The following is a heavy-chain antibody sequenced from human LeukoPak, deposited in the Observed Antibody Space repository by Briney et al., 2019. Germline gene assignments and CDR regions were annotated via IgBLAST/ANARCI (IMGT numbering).Heavy chain of an antibody. J-gene: IGHJ4*02. CDR2: ISNSDGKT. Sequence: GGSLRLSCAASGFTFSSYAMSWVRQAPGKGLEWVSTISNSDGKTYYAESVKGRFTISRDNSKNTLYLQMNSLAAEDTAIYYCAKATGTLGNWDQGTLVTVSS. CDR3: AKATGTLGN. D-gene: IGHD1-1*01. CDR1: GFTFSSYA. V-gene: IGHV3-23*01.